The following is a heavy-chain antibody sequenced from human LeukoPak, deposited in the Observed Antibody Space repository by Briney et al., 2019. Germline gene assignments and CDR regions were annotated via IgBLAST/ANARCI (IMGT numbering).Heavy chain of an antibody. V-gene: IGHV3-48*03. CDR2: ISSGGSTM. Sequence: PGGSLRLSCVASGFPLSSYEMHWVRQAPGKGLEWVSYISSGGSTMYYADSVKGRFSISRDNAKNSLYLQMNSLRAEDTAVYYCARDPGSSSWYGRDYWGQGTLVTVSS. CDR1: GFPLSSYE. J-gene: IGHJ4*02. CDR3: ARDPGSSSWYGRDY. D-gene: IGHD6-13*01.